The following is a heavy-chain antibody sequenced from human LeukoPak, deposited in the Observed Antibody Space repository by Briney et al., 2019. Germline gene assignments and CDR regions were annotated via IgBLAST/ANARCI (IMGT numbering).Heavy chain of an antibody. V-gene: IGHV3-43*02. D-gene: IGHD6-13*01. J-gene: IGHJ6*02. CDR3: AKDIRAAAEYYYGMDV. CDR2: ISGDGGST. Sequence: GGSLRLSCAASGFTFGDYAMHWVRQAPGKGLEWVSLISGDGGSTYYADSVKGRFTISRDNSKNSLYLRMNSLRTEDTALYYCAKDIRAAAEYYYGMDVWGQGPTVTVSS. CDR1: GFTFGDYA.